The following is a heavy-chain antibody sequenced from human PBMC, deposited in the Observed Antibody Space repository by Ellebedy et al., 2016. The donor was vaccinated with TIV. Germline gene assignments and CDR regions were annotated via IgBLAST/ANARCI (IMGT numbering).Heavy chain of an antibody. CDR1: GGSISGAYW. V-gene: IGHV4-4*02. CDR2: IYHSGST. J-gene: IGHJ4*02. D-gene: IGHD2-8*02. Sequence: MPSETLSLTCAVSGGSISGAYWWTWVRQPPGKGLEWKGEIYHSGSTNYNPSLKSQITILVDKSKNQFSLDLTSVTAAETAVYYCASTPLGYCTGGTCPLLFWGQGTLVAVSS. CDR3: ASTPLGYCTGGTCPLLF.